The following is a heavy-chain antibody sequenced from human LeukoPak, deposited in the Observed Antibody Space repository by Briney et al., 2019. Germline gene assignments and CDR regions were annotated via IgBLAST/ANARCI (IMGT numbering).Heavy chain of an antibody. D-gene: IGHD3-22*01. V-gene: IGHV1-8*01. CDR3: TRRCRYYDSNGYLAY. CDR2: MNPNSGNT. CDR1: GYTFTIYD. Sequence: ASVKVSFKASGYTFTIYDINWVRQATGQGLEWMGWMNPNSGNTGYAQKSQGRVTMTRNTTISTAYMQLMSLRSEDAPVYYWTRRCRYYDSNGYLAYWSQGTLVTVSS. J-gene: IGHJ4*02.